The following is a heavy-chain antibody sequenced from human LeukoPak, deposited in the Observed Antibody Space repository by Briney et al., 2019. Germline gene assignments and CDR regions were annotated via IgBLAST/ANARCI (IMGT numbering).Heavy chain of an antibody. D-gene: IGHD3/OR15-3a*01. CDR2: ISGSGGST. V-gene: IGHV3-23*01. Sequence: GGSLRLSCAASGFTFSSYAMSWVRQAPGKGLEWVSAISGSGGSTYYADSVKGRFTISRDNSKNTLYLQMNGLRAEDTAVYYCANSRTGYSTFDYWGQGTLVTVSS. CDR3: ANSRTGYSTFDY. CDR1: GFTFSSYA. J-gene: IGHJ4*02.